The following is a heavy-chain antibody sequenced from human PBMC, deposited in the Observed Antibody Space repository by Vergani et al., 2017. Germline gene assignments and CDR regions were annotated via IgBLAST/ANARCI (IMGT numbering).Heavy chain of an antibody. Sequence: QVQLQQWGAGLLKPSETLSLTCAVYGGSFSGYYWSWIRQPPGTGLEWIGEINHSGSTNYNSSLKGRVTISVDTSKNQFSLKLSSVTAADTAVYYCARGPRVAARRTSRCFFDPWGQGTLVTVSS. D-gene: IGHD6-6*01. J-gene: IGHJ5*02. CDR2: INHSGST. V-gene: IGHV4-34*01. CDR1: GGSFSGYY. CDR3: ARGPRVAARRTSRCFFDP.